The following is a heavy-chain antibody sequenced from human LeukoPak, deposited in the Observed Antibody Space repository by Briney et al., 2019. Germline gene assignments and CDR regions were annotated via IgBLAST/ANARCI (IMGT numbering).Heavy chain of an antibody. D-gene: IGHD1-26*01. Sequence: ASVKVSCKASGYIFSNFGINWVRQAPGQGLEWMGWISVYNGYTKYAQKLQGRVTMTTDTSTSTAYMELRSLRSDDTAVYYCARDSGGSYGDYWGQGTLVTVSS. CDR1: GYIFSNFG. CDR2: ISVYNGYT. CDR3: ARDSGGSYGDY. V-gene: IGHV1-18*01. J-gene: IGHJ4*02.